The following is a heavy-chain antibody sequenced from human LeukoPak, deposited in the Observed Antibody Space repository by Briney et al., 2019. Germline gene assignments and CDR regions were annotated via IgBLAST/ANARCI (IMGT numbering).Heavy chain of an antibody. CDR2: IYYSGST. Sequence: SETLSLTCTVSGGSISSYYWSWIRQHPGKGLEWIGYIYYSGSTYYNPSLKSRVTISVDTSKNQFSLKLSSVTAADTAVYYCARGGIGLEFHYWGQGTLVTVSS. D-gene: IGHD1-20*01. CDR1: GGSISSYY. V-gene: IGHV4-59*06. CDR3: ARGGIGLEFHY. J-gene: IGHJ4*02.